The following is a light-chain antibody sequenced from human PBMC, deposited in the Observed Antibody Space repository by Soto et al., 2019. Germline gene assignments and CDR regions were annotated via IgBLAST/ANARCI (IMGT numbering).Light chain of an antibody. V-gene: IGLV1-40*01. CDR3: QSYDNILRVI. CDR1: GTNIGAAYD. Sequence: QPVLTQPPSVSGAPGQRVTVSCSGGGTNIGAAYDVQWYQHLPGRAPKLLIYASTTRPSGVPDRFSGSRSGTSASLAITGLQAEDEADYYCQSYDNILRVIFGGGTKLTVL. J-gene: IGLJ2*01. CDR2: AST.